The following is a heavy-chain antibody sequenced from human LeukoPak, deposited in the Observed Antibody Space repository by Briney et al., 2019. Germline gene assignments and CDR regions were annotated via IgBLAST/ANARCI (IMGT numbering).Heavy chain of an antibody. V-gene: IGHV3-7*01. CDR2: IKQDGSEK. CDR1: GFTFSSYW. Sequence: PGGSLRLSCAASGFTFSSYWMSWVRQAPGKGLEWVANIKQDGSEKYYVDSVKGRFTISRDNAKNSLYLQMNCLRAEDAAVYYCGSSQYYYYYMDVWGKGTTFTVSS. CDR3: GSSQYYYYYMDV. J-gene: IGHJ6*03. D-gene: IGHD2-15*01.